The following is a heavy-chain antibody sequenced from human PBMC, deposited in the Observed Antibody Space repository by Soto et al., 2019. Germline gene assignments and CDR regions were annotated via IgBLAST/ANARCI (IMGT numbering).Heavy chain of an antibody. CDR2: IYYSGGT. D-gene: IGHD3-22*01. V-gene: IGHV4-31*02. J-gene: IGHJ5*02. CDR1: GASIGSGDYY. CDR3: ASIYDSSGYYYGNNWFDP. Sequence: ASETLSLSCTVSGASIGSGDYYGSWIRQHPGKGLEWIGYIYYSGGTYYNPSLKSRVTISVDTSKNQFSLELSSVTAADTAVYYCASIYDSSGYYYGNNWFDPRGQGTLVT.